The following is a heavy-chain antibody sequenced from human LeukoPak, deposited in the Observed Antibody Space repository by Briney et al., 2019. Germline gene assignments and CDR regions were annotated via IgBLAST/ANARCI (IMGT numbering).Heavy chain of an antibody. V-gene: IGHV3-30*18. CDR2: ISYDGSNK. D-gene: IGHD1-7*01. Sequence: QPGGSLRLSCAASGFTFSSYGMHWVRQAPGKGLEWVAVISYDGSNKYYADSVKGRFTISIDNSKNTLYLQMNSLRAEDTAVYYCAKAGPKNWNYFVDSWGQGTLVTVSS. CDR3: AKAGPKNWNYFVDS. J-gene: IGHJ4*02. CDR1: GFTFSSYG.